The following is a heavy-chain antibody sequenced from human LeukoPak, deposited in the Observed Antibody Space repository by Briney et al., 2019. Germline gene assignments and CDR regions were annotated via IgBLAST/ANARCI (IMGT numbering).Heavy chain of an antibody. CDR3: ARDRGIAVAARRDFDY. J-gene: IGHJ4*02. CDR1: GFTFSSYE. CDR2: ISSSGRTI. V-gene: IGHV3-48*03. Sequence: PGGSLRLSCAASGFTFSSYEMNWVRQAPGKGLEWVSYISSSGRTIYYADSVKGRFTISRDNAKNSLYLQMNSLRAADTAVYYCARDRGIAVAARRDFDYWGQGTLVTVSS. D-gene: IGHD6-19*01.